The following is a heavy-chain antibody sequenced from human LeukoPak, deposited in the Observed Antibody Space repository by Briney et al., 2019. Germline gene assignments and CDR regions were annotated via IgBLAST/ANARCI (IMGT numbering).Heavy chain of an antibody. D-gene: IGHD2/OR15-2a*01. Sequence: GESLKISCRGSGYSFTSYWIGWVRQMPGKGLEWMGIIYPGDSDTRYSPSFQGLVTISADRSISTTFLQWYSLKASDTAMYYCASNIGSPYYFDYWGQGTLVTVSS. V-gene: IGHV5-51*03. CDR1: GYSFTSYW. J-gene: IGHJ4*02. CDR2: IYPGDSDT. CDR3: ASNIGSPYYFDY.